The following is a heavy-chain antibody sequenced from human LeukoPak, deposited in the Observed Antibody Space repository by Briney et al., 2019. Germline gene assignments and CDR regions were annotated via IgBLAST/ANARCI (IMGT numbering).Heavy chain of an antibody. CDR2: ISWNSGSI. Sequence: PGGSLRLSCAASGFTFDDYAMHWVRQAPGKGLEWVSGISWNSGSIGYADSVKGQFTISRDNAKNSLYLQMNSLRAEDTALYYCAKAEYSSGWYASNWFDPWGQGTLVTVSS. CDR1: GFTFDDYA. D-gene: IGHD6-19*01. CDR3: AKAEYSSGWYASNWFDP. J-gene: IGHJ5*02. V-gene: IGHV3-9*01.